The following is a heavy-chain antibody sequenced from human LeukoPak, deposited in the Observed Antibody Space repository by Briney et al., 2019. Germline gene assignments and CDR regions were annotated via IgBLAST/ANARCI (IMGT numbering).Heavy chain of an antibody. J-gene: IGHJ3*02. V-gene: IGHV1-69*05. CDR1: GGTFSSYA. Sequence: AASVKVSCKASGGTFSSYAISWVRQAPGQGLEWMGGIIPIFGTANYAQKFQGRVTITTDKSTSTAYMELSSLRSEDTAVYYCARDRGSSWSTDAFDIWGQGTMVTVSS. D-gene: IGHD6-13*01. CDR3: ARDRGSSWSTDAFDI. CDR2: IIPIFGTA.